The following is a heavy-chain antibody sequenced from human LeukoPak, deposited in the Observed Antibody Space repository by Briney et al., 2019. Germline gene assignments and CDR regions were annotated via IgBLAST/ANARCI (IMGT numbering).Heavy chain of an antibody. CDR2: IMPLFGTA. Sequence: SVKVSCKTSGGTFNNSAISWVRQAPGQGLEWLGGIMPLFGTAGYAQKFQGRVTITKDGSTRTVYLELTSLTSDDTAVYYCARDVHGDYGSGWFDPWGQGNLVSVSS. CDR3: ARDVHGDYGSGWFDP. J-gene: IGHJ5*02. CDR1: GGTFNNSA. V-gene: IGHV1-69*05. D-gene: IGHD4-17*01.